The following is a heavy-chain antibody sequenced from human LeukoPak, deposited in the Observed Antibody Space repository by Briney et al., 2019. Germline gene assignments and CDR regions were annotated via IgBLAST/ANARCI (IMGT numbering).Heavy chain of an antibody. CDR2: ISGSGGST. CDR1: GFTFSSYA. J-gene: IGHJ5*02. Sequence: GGSLRLSCEASGFTFSSYAMSWVHQAPGKGLEWVSAISGSGGSTYYADSVKGRFTISRDNSKNTLYLQMNSLRAEDTAVYYCAKRRSANWFDPWGQGTLVTVSS. CDR3: AKRRSANWFDP. V-gene: IGHV3-23*01. D-gene: IGHD5-24*01.